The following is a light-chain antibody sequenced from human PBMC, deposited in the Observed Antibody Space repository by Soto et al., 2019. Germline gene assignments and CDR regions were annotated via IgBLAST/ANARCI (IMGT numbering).Light chain of an antibody. CDR2: GAS. V-gene: IGKV3-20*01. Sequence: EIVLTQSPGTLSLSPGERATLSCRASQSVSSSYLAWYQQKPGQAPRLLIYGASSRPTGIPDRFSGSGSGTDFTLIISRLEPEDFAVYYCQQYGSSPRLTFGGGTKVEIK. J-gene: IGKJ4*01. CDR3: QQYGSSPRLT. CDR1: QSVSSSY.